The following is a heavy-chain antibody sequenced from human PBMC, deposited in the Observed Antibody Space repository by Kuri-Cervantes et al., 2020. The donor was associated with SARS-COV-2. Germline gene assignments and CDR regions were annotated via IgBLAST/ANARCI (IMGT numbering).Heavy chain of an antibody. D-gene: IGHD6-13*01. CDR1: GGSISSSNW. CDR2: IYHSGST. CDR3: ARLRSTIAAAGSPPNWFDP. Sequence: SETLSLTCAVSGGSISSSNWWSWVRQPPGKGLEWIGEIYHSGSTNYNPSLKSRVTISVDKSKNQFSLKLSSVTAADTAVYYCARLRSTIAAAGSPPNWFDPWGQGTLVTVSS. J-gene: IGHJ5*02. V-gene: IGHV4-4*02.